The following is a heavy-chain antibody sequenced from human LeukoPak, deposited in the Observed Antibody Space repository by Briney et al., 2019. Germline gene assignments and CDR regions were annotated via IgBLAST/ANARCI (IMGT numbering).Heavy chain of an antibody. V-gene: IGHV4-59*08. CDR1: GGSISSYY. CDR2: IYYSGST. D-gene: IGHD5-18*01. J-gene: IGHJ4*02. Sequence: SETLSLTCAVSGGSISSYYWSWIRQPPGKGLEWIGYIYYSGSTKYNPSLRSRVTISVDTSKNQFSLKLSSVTAADTAVYYCARHDRLRADYTYGPMYYWGQGTLVTVSS. CDR3: ARHDRLRADYTYGPMYY.